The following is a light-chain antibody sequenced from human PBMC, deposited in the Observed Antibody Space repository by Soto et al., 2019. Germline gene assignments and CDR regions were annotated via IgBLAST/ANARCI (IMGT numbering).Light chain of an antibody. J-gene: IGKJ1*01. Sequence: EIVMTQSPATLSVSPGERATLSCRASQGVSSNLAWYQQKPGQAPRLLIYGASTRATGIPARFSGSGSGTEFTLTISSLQSEDFAVYYCQQYNNGAKTFGQGTKVEIK. CDR3: QQYNNGAKT. CDR1: QGVSSN. V-gene: IGKV3-15*01. CDR2: GAS.